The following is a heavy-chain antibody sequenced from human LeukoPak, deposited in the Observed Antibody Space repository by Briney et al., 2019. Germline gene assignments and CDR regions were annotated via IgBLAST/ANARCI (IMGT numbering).Heavy chain of an antibody. Sequence: SQTLSLTCTVSGGSFSSGGYYWSWIRQLPGKGLEWIGYIDYSGTAYYNPSLKSRVTISIDTSKNQFSVKLSPVTAADTAVYYCARDSYSSSIRWFDSWGQGTLVIVSS. D-gene: IGHD6-6*01. CDR2: IDYSGTA. J-gene: IGHJ5*01. CDR1: GGSFSSGGYY. V-gene: IGHV4-31*03. CDR3: ARDSYSSSIRWFDS.